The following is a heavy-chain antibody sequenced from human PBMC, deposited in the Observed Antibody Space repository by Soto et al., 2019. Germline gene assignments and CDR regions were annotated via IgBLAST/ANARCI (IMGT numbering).Heavy chain of an antibody. J-gene: IGHJ4*02. CDR3: ARGPPHHY. CDR2: IYHSGNT. V-gene: IGHV4-30-2*01. CDR1: GGSISSGGYS. Sequence: QLQLQESGSGLVKPSQTLSLTCAVSGGSISSGGYSWSWIRQPPGKVLEWIGYIYHSGNTYYNPSLKSQVTISVNWSKNQFSLTLSSVTAADTAVYYCARGPPHHYWGQGTLVTVSS.